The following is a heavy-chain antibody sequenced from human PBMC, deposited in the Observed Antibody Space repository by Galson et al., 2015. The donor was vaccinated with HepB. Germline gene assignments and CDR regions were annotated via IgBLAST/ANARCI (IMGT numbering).Heavy chain of an antibody. D-gene: IGHD2-15*01. CDR1: GFTFSSYG. Sequence: SLRLSCAASGFTFSSYGMHWVRQAPGKGLEWVAFIRYDGSNKYYADSVKGRFTISRDNSKNTLYLQMNSLRAEDTAVYYCAKGDYCSGGSCYSFRPRGSGGSDYWCPGTLVTVSS. J-gene: IGHJ4*02. CDR3: AKGDYCSGGSCYSFRPRGSGGSDY. V-gene: IGHV3-30*02. CDR2: IRYDGSNK.